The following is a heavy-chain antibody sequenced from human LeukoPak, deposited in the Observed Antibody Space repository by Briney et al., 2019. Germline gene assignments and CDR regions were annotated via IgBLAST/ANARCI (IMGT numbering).Heavy chain of an antibody. D-gene: IGHD2-2*01. CDR1: GGTFSSYA. CDR2: IIPIFGTA. Sequence: ASVKVSCKASGGTFSSYAISWVRQAPGQGLEWMGGIIPIFGTANYAQKFQGRVTITTDESTSTAYMELSSLRSEDKAVYYCAREWYCSSTSCPGYYYYMDVWGKGNTVTVSS. CDR3: AREWYCSSTSCPGYYYYMDV. J-gene: IGHJ6*03. V-gene: IGHV1-69*05.